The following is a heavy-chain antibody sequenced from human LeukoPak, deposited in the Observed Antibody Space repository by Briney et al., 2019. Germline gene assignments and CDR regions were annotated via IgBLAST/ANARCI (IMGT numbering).Heavy chain of an antibody. CDR3: ARDLGYCSSTSCPIHLYYMDV. D-gene: IGHD2-2*01. J-gene: IGHJ6*03. V-gene: IGHV4-39*07. CDR2: IYYSGST. Sequence: SETLSLTCTVSGGSISSSSYYWGWIRQPPGKGLEWIGSIYYSGSTYYNPSLKSRVTISVDTSKNQFSLKLSSVTAADTAVYYCARDLGYCSSTSCPIHLYYMDVWGKGTTVTISS. CDR1: GGSISSSSYY.